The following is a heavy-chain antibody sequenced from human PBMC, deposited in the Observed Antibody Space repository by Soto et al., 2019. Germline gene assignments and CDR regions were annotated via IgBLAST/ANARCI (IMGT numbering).Heavy chain of an antibody. CDR2: IIPILGIA. D-gene: IGHD5-12*01. J-gene: IGHJ6*02. Sequence: QVQLVQSGAEVKKPGSSVKVSCKASGGTFSSYTITWVRQAPGQGLEWMGRIIPILGIANYAQKFQGRVTITADKSTSTAYMEVSSLRSEDTAVYYCATTWPPNIVVYGMDVWGQGTTVTVSS. V-gene: IGHV1-69*02. CDR3: ATTWPPNIVVYGMDV. CDR1: GGTFSSYT.